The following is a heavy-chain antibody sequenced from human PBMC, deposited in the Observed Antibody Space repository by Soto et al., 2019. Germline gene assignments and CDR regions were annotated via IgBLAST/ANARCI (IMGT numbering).Heavy chain of an antibody. CDR2: IRAYTGYT. CDR1: GYTFTSYG. V-gene: IGHV1-18*04. CDR3: ARASDGYRSGWYVGYFDY. D-gene: IGHD6-19*01. Sequence: QVQLVQSGGEVRKPRASVKVSCKASGYTFTSYGVSWVRQAPGQGLEWMGWIRAYTGYTNYAQKFQGRVTITTDTSTSTAYMELRSLISDDTAVYYCARASDGYRSGWYVGYFDYWGQGTLVTVSS. J-gene: IGHJ4*02.